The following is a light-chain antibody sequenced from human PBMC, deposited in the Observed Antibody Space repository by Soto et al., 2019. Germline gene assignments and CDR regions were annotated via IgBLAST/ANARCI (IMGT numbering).Light chain of an antibody. CDR3: QQYYSTPPT. CDR1: QSVLYSSNSKNY. CDR2: WAS. V-gene: IGKV4-1*01. Sequence: DIVMTQSPDSLPVSLGERATINCESSQSVLYSSNSKNYLAWYQQKPGQPPKLLIYWASTRESGVPDRFSGSESGTDCTLTSNSLQAEDVADYYCQQYYSTPPTFGQGPKLEIK. J-gene: IGKJ2*01.